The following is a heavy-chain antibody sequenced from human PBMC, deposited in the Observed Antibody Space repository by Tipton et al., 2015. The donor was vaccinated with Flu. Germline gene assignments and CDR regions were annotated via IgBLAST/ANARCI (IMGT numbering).Heavy chain of an antibody. CDR3: VCTRDGYNTRDY. Sequence: SGFTFSGSAMHWVRQASGKGLEWVGRIRSKANSYATAYAASVKGRFTISRDDSKNTTYLQMNSLKTEDTAVYYCVCTRDGYNTRDYWGQGTLVTVSS. CDR1: GFTFSGSA. CDR2: IRSKANSYAT. V-gene: IGHV3-73*01. D-gene: IGHD5-24*01. J-gene: IGHJ4*02.